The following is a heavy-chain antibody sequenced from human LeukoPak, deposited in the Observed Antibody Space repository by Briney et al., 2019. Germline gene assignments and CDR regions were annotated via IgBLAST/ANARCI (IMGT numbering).Heavy chain of an antibody. V-gene: IGHV4-34*01. CDR3: ARADYGDYPWYFDY. J-gene: IGHJ4*02. CDR2: INHSGST. Sequence: PSETLSLTCAVYGGSFSGYYWSWIRQPPGKGLEWIGEINHSGSTNYNPSLKSRVTISVDTSKNQFSLKLSSVTAADTAVYYCARADYGDYPWYFDYWGQGTLVTVSS. D-gene: IGHD4-17*01. CDR1: GGSFSGYY.